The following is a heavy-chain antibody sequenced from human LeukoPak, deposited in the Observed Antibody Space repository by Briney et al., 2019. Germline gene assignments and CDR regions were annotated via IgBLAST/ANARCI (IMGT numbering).Heavy chain of an antibody. CDR1: GGSIGSGGYS. D-gene: IGHD3-22*01. CDR3: ARGHYDSSGYYFDY. CDR2: IYHSGST. V-gene: IGHV4-30-2*01. J-gene: IGHJ4*02. Sequence: SETLSLTCAVSGGSIGSGGYSWSWIRQPPGKGLEWIGYIYHSGSTYYNPSLKSRVTISVDRSKNQFSLKLSSVTAADTAVYYCARGHYDSSGYYFDYWGQGTLVTVSS.